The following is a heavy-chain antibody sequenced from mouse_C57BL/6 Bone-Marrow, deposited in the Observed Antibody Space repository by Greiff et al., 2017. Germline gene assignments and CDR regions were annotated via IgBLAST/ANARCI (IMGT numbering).Heavy chain of an antibody. D-gene: IGHD2-2*01. Sequence: QVQLQQPGTELVQPGASVKLSCKASGYTFTSYWMHWVKQRPGQGLEWIGNINPSNGGTNYNDKFKSKATLTVYKSSSTAYMQLSSLTSEDSAVYYCARGGYGPPWFAYWGQGTLVTVSA. V-gene: IGHV1-53*01. CDR3: ARGGYGPPWFAY. J-gene: IGHJ3*01. CDR1: GYTFTSYW. CDR2: INPSNGGT.